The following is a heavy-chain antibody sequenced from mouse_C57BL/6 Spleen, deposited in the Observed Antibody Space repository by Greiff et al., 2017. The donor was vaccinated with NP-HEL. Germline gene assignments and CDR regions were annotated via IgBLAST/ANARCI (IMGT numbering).Heavy chain of an antibody. J-gene: IGHJ4*01. CDR3: ARRTSNCGLDY. D-gene: IGHD2-5*01. CDR2: INPNNGGT. V-gene: IGHV1-26*01. Sequence: VQLQQSGPELVKPGASVKISCKASGYTFTDYYMNWVKQSPGKSLEWIGDINPNNGGTSYNQKFKGKATLTVDKSSSTAYMELRSLTSEYSAVYYCARRTSNCGLDYWGQGTSVTVSS. CDR1: GYTFTDYY.